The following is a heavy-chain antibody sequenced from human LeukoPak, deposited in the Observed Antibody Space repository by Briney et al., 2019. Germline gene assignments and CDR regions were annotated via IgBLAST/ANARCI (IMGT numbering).Heavy chain of an antibody. Sequence: PSETLSLTCTVSGGSISSYYWSWIRQPPGKGLEWIGYIYYSGSTNYNPSLKSRVTISVDTSKNQFSLKLSSVTAADTAVYYCACSSPAPFDYWGQGTLVTVSS. J-gene: IGHJ4*02. D-gene: IGHD6-6*01. CDR2: IYYSGST. V-gene: IGHV4-59*01. CDR1: GGSISSYY. CDR3: ACSSPAPFDY.